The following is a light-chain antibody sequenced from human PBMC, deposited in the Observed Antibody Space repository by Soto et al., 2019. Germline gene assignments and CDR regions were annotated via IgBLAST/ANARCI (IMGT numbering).Light chain of an antibody. CDR1: QSVSSN. CDR3: QQYKNWPPLT. CDR2: GAS. V-gene: IGKV3-15*01. J-gene: IGKJ4*01. Sequence: ETVMTQSPATLSVSPGERATLSCRASQSVSSNLAWYQQKPGQAPRLLIYGASTRATGIPARFSGSGSGTDFPLTISNLQAEDFAVYFCQQYKNWPPLTFGGGTKVEIK.